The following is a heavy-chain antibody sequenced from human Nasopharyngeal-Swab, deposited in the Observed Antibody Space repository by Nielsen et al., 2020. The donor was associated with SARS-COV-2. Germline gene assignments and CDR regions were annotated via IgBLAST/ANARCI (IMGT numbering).Heavy chain of an antibody. Sequence: GGSLRLSCEASGFTFSDYYMSWIRQAPGKGLEWVSFISGSGTSIYYADSVKGRFTISRDNAKNSLFLQMNSLRAEDTAVYYCGRGYSNIDYWGQGTLVTVS. D-gene: IGHD4-11*01. CDR3: GRGYSNIDY. CDR2: ISGSGTSI. CDR1: GFTFSDYY. J-gene: IGHJ4*02. V-gene: IGHV3-11*01.